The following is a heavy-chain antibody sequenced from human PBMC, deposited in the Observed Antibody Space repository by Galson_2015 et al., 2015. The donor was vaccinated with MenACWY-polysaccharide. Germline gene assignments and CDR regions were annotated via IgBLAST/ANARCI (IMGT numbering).Heavy chain of an antibody. J-gene: IGHJ4*02. D-gene: IGHD6-19*01. V-gene: IGHV6-1*01. Sequence: CAISGDSVSGNSVAWNWIRQSPSRGLEWLGRTYFRSKWYSDYAESAKSRISTNADTSKNQFSLQLNSVTPEDTAVYYCARGLAVTGYYFDYWGQGTLVTVSS. CDR1: GDSVSGNSVA. CDR3: ARGLAVTGYYFDY. CDR2: TYFRSKWYS.